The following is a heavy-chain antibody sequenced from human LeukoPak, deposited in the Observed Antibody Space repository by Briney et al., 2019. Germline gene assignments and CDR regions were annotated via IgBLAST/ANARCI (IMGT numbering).Heavy chain of an antibody. V-gene: IGHV3-48*03. CDR1: GSTFSSYE. J-gene: IGHJ4*02. Sequence: GGSLRLSCAASGSTFSSYEMNWVRQAPGKGLEWVSYISSSGSTIYYADSVKGRFTISRDNAKNSLYLQMNSLRAEDTAVYYCARVKYYYDSSGSKPTYDYWGQGTLVTVSS. D-gene: IGHD3-22*01. CDR3: ARVKYYYDSSGSKPTYDY. CDR2: ISSSGSTI.